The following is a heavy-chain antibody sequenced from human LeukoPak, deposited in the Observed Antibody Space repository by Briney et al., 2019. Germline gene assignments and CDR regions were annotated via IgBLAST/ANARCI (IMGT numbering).Heavy chain of an antibody. CDR2: ISSSGSSI. V-gene: IGHV3-48*03. D-gene: IGHD2-15*01. J-gene: IGHJ6*02. CDR1: GFTFSSFE. Sequence: GGSLRLSCAVSGFTFSSFEMNWVRQAPGKGLEWVSYISSSGSSIYYADSVKGRFTISRDNAKNSLYLQMNSLGAGDTAVYYCARACGASCYAVDFFNYGMDVWGQGTTVTVSS. CDR3: ARACGASCYAVDFFNYGMDV.